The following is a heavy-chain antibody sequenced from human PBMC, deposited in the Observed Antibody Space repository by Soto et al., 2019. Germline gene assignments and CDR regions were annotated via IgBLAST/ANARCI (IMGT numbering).Heavy chain of an antibody. J-gene: IGHJ4*02. V-gene: IGHV3-23*01. Sequence: PGGSLRLSCAGSGFIFSDYAMSWVRQAPGKGLEWVSSISGPGSNKYYADSVKGRFTISGDNSKNTLYLQMNSLRAEDTAVYYCARDPAIFGVVITTYFDYWGQGTLVTVSS. D-gene: IGHD3-3*01. CDR2: ISGPGSNK. CDR1: GFIFSDYA. CDR3: ARDPAIFGVVITTYFDY.